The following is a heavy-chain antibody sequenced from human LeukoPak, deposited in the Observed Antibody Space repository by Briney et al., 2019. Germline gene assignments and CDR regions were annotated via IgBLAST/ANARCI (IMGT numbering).Heavy chain of an antibody. Sequence: ASVKVSCKASGYTFTGYYMHWVRQGPGQGLEWMGWINPNSGGTNYAQKFQGWVTMTRDTSISTAYMELSRLRSDDTAVYYCARDLAAAGTPAFDIWGQGTMVTVSS. D-gene: IGHD6-13*01. CDR2: INPNSGGT. V-gene: IGHV1-2*04. CDR1: GYTFTGYY. J-gene: IGHJ3*02. CDR3: ARDLAAAGTPAFDI.